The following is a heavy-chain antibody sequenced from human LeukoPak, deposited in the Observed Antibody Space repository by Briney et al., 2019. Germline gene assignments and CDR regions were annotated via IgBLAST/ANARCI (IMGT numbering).Heavy chain of an antibody. CDR1: GYTFTSYG. J-gene: IGHJ4*02. CDR3: ATVRNEIEPL. CDR2: INTYNGNT. V-gene: IGHV1-18*01. Sequence: ASVKVSCKASGYTFTSYGISWVRQAPGQGLEWMGWINTYNGNTNCVQKFQGRVTMTTDTSTSTAYMELRSLRSDDTALYYCATVRNEIEPLWGQGTLVTVSS. D-gene: IGHD1-1*01.